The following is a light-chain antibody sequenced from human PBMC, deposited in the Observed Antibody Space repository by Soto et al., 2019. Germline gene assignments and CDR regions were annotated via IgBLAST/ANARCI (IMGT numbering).Light chain of an antibody. J-gene: IGKJ5*01. CDR1: QSVSSSS. CDR3: QQYGSSPRT. V-gene: IGKV3-20*01. CDR2: GAS. Sequence: ELVLTQSPGTLSLSPGERATLSCRASQSVSSSSLAWYQQKPGQAPRLLIYGASSRATGIPDRFSGSGSGTDFTLTISRLEPEDIAVYYCQQYGSSPRTFGQGTRLEIK.